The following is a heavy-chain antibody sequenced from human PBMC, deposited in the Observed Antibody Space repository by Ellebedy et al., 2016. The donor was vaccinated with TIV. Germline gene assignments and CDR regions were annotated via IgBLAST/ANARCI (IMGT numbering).Heavy chain of an antibody. CDR2: ISSTGTNI. CDR1: GFTFSHYY. J-gene: IGHJ4*02. CDR3: VRDTSWAFDY. Sequence: PGGSLRLSCAASGFTFSHYYMSWIRQAPGKGLEWVSYISSTGTNIYYADSVKGRFTISRDNAKSSLFLQMNSLRAEDTAVYYCVRDTSWAFDYWGQGILVTVSS. D-gene: IGHD2/OR15-2a*01. V-gene: IGHV3-11*04.